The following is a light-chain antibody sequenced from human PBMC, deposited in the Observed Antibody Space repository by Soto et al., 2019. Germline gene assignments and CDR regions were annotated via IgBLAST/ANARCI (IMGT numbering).Light chain of an antibody. CDR2: DAS. CDR3: QQFSNYPHV. CDR1: QSVSSY. Sequence: EIVLTQSPGTLSLSPGERATLSCRASQSVSSYLAWYQQKPGQAPRLLIYDASNRATGIPARFSGSGSGTDFTLTISSLEPEDFATYYCQQFSNYPHVFGQGTRLEN. V-gene: IGKV3-11*01. J-gene: IGKJ5*01.